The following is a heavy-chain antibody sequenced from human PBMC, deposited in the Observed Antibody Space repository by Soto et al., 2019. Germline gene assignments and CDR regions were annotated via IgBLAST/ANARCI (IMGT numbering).Heavy chain of an antibody. V-gene: IGHV3-23*01. Sequence: ETLSLTCAVYGGSFSGYYWSWIRQPPGKGLEWVAGVSAGGGDTSYADSGKGRFTISRDNSKDTLYLQMNSLRAEDTAVYYCAKSSSRAHYYGMDVWGQGTTVTVSS. CDR3: AKSSSRAHYYGMDV. CDR2: VSAGGGDT. CDR1: GGSFSGYY. D-gene: IGHD2-2*01. J-gene: IGHJ6*02.